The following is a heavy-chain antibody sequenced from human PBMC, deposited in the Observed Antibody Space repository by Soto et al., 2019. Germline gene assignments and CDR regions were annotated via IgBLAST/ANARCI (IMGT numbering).Heavy chain of an antibody. CDR3: ARDPGQWPNWFDP. V-gene: IGHV1-69*13. CDR2: IIPIFGTA. J-gene: IGHJ5*02. CDR1: GGTFSSYA. Sequence: GASVKVSCKASGGTFSSYAISWVRQAPGQGLEWMGGIIPIFGTANYAQKFQGRVTITADESTSTAYMELSSLRSEDTAMYYCARDPGQWPNWFDPWGQGTLVTVSS. D-gene: IGHD6-19*01.